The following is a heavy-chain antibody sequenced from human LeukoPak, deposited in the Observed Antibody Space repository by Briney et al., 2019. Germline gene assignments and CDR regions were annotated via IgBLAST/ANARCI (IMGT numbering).Heavy chain of an antibody. J-gene: IGHJ4*02. D-gene: IGHD3-22*01. Sequence: GGSLRLSCAASGFTFSSYNMNWVRQAPGKGLEWVSSISSSSSYIYYADSVKGRFTISRDNAKNSLYLQMNSLRAEDTAVYYCARAGDSSGYLTHFDFWGQGTLVTVSS. CDR2: ISSSSSYI. CDR1: GFTFSSYN. CDR3: ARAGDSSGYLTHFDF. V-gene: IGHV3-21*01.